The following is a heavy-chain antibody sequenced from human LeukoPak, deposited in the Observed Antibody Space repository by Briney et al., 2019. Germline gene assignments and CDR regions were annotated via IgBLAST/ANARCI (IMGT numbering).Heavy chain of an antibody. V-gene: IGHV3-7*01. D-gene: IGHD6-19*01. CDR3: TRVIVAVPGYFDYFDF. Sequence: GGSLRLSCTASGFRFSNHYMRWIRQAPGKGLEWVANINEDGSNKWHLGSVKGRFTVSRDNARNSLYLQMNSLRVEDTAVYYCTRVIVAVPGYFDYFDFWGQGVLVTVSS. J-gene: IGHJ4*02. CDR2: INEDGSNK. CDR1: GFRFSNHY.